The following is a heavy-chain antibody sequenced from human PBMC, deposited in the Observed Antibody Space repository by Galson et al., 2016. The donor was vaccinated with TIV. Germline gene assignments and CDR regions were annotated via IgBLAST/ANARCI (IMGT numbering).Heavy chain of an antibody. Sequence: SLRLSCAASGFTFSTYAIHWVRQAPGKGLEWVAVISHDGSNKYYADSVKGRFTISRDNYKNTLNLQMNSLRGEDTAVYYCARGDYPATVTTYYYYGMDVWGQGTTVTVSS. D-gene: IGHD4-11*01. J-gene: IGHJ6*02. CDR2: ISHDGSNK. V-gene: IGHV3-30*01. CDR3: ARGDYPATVTTYYYYGMDV. CDR1: GFTFSTYA.